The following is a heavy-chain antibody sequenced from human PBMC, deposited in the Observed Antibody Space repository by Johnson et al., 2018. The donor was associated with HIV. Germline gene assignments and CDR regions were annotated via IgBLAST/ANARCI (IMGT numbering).Heavy chain of an antibody. CDR3: ATSTASDAFDI. CDR1: RFTFSTYG. Sequence: QVHLVESGGGVVQPGRSLRLSCAASRFTFSTYGIHWVRQAPGKGLEWVAVISYDGSNKYYADSVKGRFTISRDNSKNTLYLQMNSLRAEDTAVYYCATSTASDAFDIWGQGTMVTVSS. CDR2: ISYDGSNK. D-gene: IGHD1-1*01. J-gene: IGHJ3*02. V-gene: IGHV3-30*19.